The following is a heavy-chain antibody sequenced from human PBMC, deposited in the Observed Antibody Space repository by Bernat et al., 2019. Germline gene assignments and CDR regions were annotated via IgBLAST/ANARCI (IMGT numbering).Heavy chain of an antibody. Sequence: EVQLVESRGDLVQPGGSLRLSCAASGFTLNIFGMNWLRQAPGKGLEWVSYISPRSSTIYYADSVKGRFTISKDNAKNSLFLQMNSLRAEDTAVYYCARDRNGNYYDYWGQGTLVTVSS. CDR3: ARDRNGNYYDY. CDR1: GFTLNIFG. CDR2: ISPRSSTI. D-gene: IGHD1-26*01. V-gene: IGHV3-48*01. J-gene: IGHJ4*02.